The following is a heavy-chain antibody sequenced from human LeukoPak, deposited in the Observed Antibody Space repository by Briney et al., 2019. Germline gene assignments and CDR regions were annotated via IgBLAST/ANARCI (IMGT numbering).Heavy chain of an antibody. J-gene: IGHJ4*02. CDR3: ARDLHSSGWYYFDY. V-gene: IGHV3-30*04. CDR1: GFTFSSYA. CDR2: ISYDGRNK. Sequence: GGSLRLSCAASGFTFSSYAMHWVRQAPGKGLEWVAVISYDGRNKYYADSVKGRFTISRDNSKNTLYLQMNSLRAEDTAVYYCARDLHSSGWYYFDYWGQGTLVTVSS. D-gene: IGHD6-19*01.